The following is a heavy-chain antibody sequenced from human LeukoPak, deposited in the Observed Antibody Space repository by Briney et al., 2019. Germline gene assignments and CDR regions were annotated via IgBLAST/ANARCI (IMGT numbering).Heavy chain of an antibody. J-gene: IGHJ4*02. CDR2: ISTKGGST. V-gene: IGHV3-23*01. CDR1: GFTFNSYV. CDR3: AKGRPYGDYVSDFDY. D-gene: IGHD4-17*01. Sequence: GGSLRLSCAASGFTFNSYVMSWVRQTPGKGLEWVSYISTKGGSTYYADSVKGRFTISRDNSKNTLNLQMNSLRAEDTAVYYCAKGRPYGDYVSDFDYWGQGTLVTVSS.